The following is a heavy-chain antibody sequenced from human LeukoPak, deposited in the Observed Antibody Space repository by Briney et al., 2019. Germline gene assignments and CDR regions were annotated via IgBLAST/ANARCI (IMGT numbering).Heavy chain of an antibody. V-gene: IGHV3-30*03. D-gene: IGHD3-22*01. J-gene: IGHJ5*02. CDR1: GFTFSSYG. Sequence: GGSLRLSCAASGFTFSSYGMHWVRQAPGKGLEWVAVISYDGSNKYYADSVKGRFTISRDNAKNSLYLQMNSLRAEDTAVYYCARDNDYYDSSGYYFPWGQGTLVTVSS. CDR2: ISYDGSNK. CDR3: ARDNDYYDSSGYYFP.